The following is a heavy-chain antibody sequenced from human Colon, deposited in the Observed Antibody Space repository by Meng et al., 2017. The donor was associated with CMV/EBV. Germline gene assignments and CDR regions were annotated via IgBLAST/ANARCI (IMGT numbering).Heavy chain of an antibody. D-gene: IGHD1-26*01. CDR2: INSNSGAT. J-gene: IGHJ4*02. CDR3: ARDPSGSRVPFDY. Sequence: QVQWVQAGGEVKQPGASVKVSCKASGYTFSDYHIHWVRQAPGQGLEWMGWINSNSGATDYAQKFQGRLTMTRDTSITTVYMELSSLRSDDTAVYYCARDPSGSRVPFDYWGQGSLVTVSS. V-gene: IGHV1-2*02. CDR1: GYTFSDYH.